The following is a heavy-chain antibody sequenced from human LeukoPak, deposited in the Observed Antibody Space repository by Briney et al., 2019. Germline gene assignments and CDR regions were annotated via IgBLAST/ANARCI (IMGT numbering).Heavy chain of an antibody. CDR3: ARWELSGRVMERLSWIDH. V-gene: IGHV3-20*04. D-gene: IGHD3-16*02. J-gene: IGHJ4*02. CDR1: EFTFDDFG. Sequence: GGSLRLSCAASEFTFDDFGMTWVRQAPGKGLEWVSGINWNGGGTGYADSVKGRFTISRDNAKKILYLQMNSLRVEDTAVYYCARWELSGRVMERLSWIDHWGQGALVTVSS. CDR2: INWNGGGT.